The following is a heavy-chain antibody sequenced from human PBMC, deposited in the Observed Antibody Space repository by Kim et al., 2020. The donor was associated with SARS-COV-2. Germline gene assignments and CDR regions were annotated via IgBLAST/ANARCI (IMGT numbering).Heavy chain of an antibody. Sequence: LKSRVTISVDKSKNQVALKLSSVTAADTAVYYCARDGSVNSSGWYYYFDYWGQGTLVTVSS. J-gene: IGHJ4*02. D-gene: IGHD6-19*01. CDR3: ARDGSVNSSGWYYYFDY. V-gene: IGHV4-4*02.